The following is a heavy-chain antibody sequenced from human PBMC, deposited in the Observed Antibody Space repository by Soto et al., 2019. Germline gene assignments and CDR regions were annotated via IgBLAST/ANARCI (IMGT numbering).Heavy chain of an antibody. CDR2: SIPIFGTA. J-gene: IGHJ4*02. V-gene: IGHV1-69*12. CDR3: AGDMRGIRFFDY. D-gene: IGHD3-3*01. CDR1: GGTFSSYA. Sequence: QVQLVQSGAEVKKPGSSVKVSCKASGGTFSSYAISWVRQARGQGLEWMGGSIPIFGTAHYAQKFQGSVTITADESTSTAYMELSSLSSEDTAVYYCAGDMRGIRFFDYWGQGTLGTVSS.